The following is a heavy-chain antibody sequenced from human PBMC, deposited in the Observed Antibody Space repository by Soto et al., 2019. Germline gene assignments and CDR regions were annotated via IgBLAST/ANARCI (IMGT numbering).Heavy chain of an antibody. D-gene: IGHD2-21*01. J-gene: IGHJ4*02. CDR3: ARLSIAVANADY. CDR2: INQDGGET. V-gene: IGHV3-7*03. CDR1: GFRFINYW. Sequence: EVQLVESGGGLVQPGGSLRLSCAASGFRFINYWMTWVRQAPGKGLEWVANINQDGGETYSADSVKGRFTISRDNTNNALFIQMDSLRADDTSVYYCARLSIAVANADYWGQGTLVTVSS.